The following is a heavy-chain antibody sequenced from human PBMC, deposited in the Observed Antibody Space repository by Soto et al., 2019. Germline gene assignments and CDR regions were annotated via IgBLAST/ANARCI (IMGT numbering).Heavy chain of an antibody. V-gene: IGHV1-69*06. CDR2: IIPIFGTA. CDR3: AREKYSSSWFDP. J-gene: IGHJ5*02. D-gene: IGHD6-13*01. CDR1: GGTFSSYA. Sequence: VASVKVSCKASGGTFSSYAISWVRQAPGQGLEWMGGIIPIFGTANYAQKFQGRVTITADKSTSTAYMELSSLRSEDTAVYYCAREKYSSSWFDPWGQGTLVTVSS.